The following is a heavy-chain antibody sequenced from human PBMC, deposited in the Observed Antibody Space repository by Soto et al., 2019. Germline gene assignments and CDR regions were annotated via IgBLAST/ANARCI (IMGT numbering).Heavy chain of an antibody. CDR3: ARDLGLTSRPSFDY. V-gene: IGHV3-33*01. Sequence: QVQLVESGGGVVQPGRSLRLSCAASGFTFSSYGMHWVRQAPGKGLEWVAVIWYDGSNKYYADSVKGRFTISRDNSKNTLYLQMNSLRAEDTAVYYCARDLGLTSRPSFDYWGQGTLVTVSS. D-gene: IGHD7-27*01. J-gene: IGHJ4*02. CDR2: IWYDGSNK. CDR1: GFTFSSYG.